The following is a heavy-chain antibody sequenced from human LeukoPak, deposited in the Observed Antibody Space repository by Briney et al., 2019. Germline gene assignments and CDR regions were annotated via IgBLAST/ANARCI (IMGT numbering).Heavy chain of an antibody. CDR3: AIISSSTSYSGWFYP. V-gene: IGHV1-69*02. CDR2: IITILGIA. CDR1: GGTFSSYT. J-gene: IGHJ5*02. D-gene: IGHD2-2*01. Sequence: GASVKVSCKASGGTFSSYTISWVRQAPGQGVEWMGRIITILGIANYAQKFQGRVTITADKSASTAYMELSSLRSEDTAVYYCAIISSSTSYSGWFYPWGQGTLVTVSS.